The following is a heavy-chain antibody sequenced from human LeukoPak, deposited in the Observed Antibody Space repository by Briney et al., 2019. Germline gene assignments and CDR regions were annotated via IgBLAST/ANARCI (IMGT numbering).Heavy chain of an antibody. J-gene: IGHJ6*02. V-gene: IGHV4-39*07. CDR3: AGVGVYGMDV. Sequence: SETLSLTCTVSGGSISSSSYYWGWIRQPPGKGLEWIGSIYYSGSTYYTPSLKSRVTISVDTSKNQFSLKLSSVTAADTAVYYCAGVGVYGMDVWGQGTTVTVSS. D-gene: IGHD3-16*01. CDR1: GGSISSSSYY. CDR2: IYYSGST.